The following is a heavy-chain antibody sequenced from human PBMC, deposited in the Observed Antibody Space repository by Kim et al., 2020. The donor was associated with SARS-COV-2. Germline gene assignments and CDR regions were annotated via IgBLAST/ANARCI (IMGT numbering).Heavy chain of an antibody. V-gene: IGHV1-69*13. J-gene: IGHJ4*02. Sequence: SVKVSCKASGGTFSSYAISWVRQAPGQGLEWMGGIIPIFGTANYAQKFQGRVTITADESTSTAYMELSSLRSEDTAVYYCAGPRLDYYDSSGYTPPYGYWGQGTLVTVSS. CDR3: AGPRLDYYDSSGYTPPYGY. D-gene: IGHD3-22*01. CDR1: GGTFSSYA. CDR2: IIPIFGTA.